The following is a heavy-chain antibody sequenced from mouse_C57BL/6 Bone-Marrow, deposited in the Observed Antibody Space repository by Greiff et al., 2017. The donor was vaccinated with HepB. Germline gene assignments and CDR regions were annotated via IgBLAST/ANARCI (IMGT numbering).Heavy chain of an antibody. D-gene: IGHD2-1*01. V-gene: IGHV1-18*01. CDR3: ARPNYSYYYAMDY. J-gene: IGHJ4*01. CDR2: INPNHGGT. Sequence: EVKLQQSGPELVKPGASVKIPCKASGYTFTDYNMDWVKQSHGKSLEWIGDINPNHGGTIYNQKFKGKATLTVDKSSSTAYMELRSLTSEDTAVYYCARPNYSYYYAMDYWGQGTSVTVSS. CDR1: GYTFTDYN.